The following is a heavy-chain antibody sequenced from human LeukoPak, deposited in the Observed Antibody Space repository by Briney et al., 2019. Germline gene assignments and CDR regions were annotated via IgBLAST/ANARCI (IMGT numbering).Heavy chain of an antibody. D-gene: IGHD3-22*01. CDR3: ARGATYYYDSSGYYYPDY. Sequence: GGALPLSCAASGFTFSSYSMHWVRQDPGKGLEWVAVIWYDGSNKYYADSVKGRFTISRDNSKNTLYLQMNSLRAEDTAVYYCARGATYYYDSSGYYYPDYWGQGTLVTVSS. CDR2: IWYDGSNK. J-gene: IGHJ4*02. V-gene: IGHV3-33*01. CDR1: GFTFSSYS.